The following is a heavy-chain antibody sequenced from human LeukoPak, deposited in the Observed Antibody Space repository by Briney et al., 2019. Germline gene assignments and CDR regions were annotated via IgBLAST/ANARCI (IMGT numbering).Heavy chain of an antibody. J-gene: IGHJ4*02. D-gene: IGHD6-19*01. CDR3: ARGERYSSGWYGEYYFDY. CDR2: IYYRGST. CDR1: GGSISSSSYY. Sequence: PSETLSLTCTVSGGSISSSSYYWGWIRQPPGRGLQWIGTIYYRGSTYYNPSLKSRVTISVDTSKNQFSLKLSSVTAADTAVYYCARGERYSSGWYGEYYFDYWGQGTLVTVSS. V-gene: IGHV4-39*01.